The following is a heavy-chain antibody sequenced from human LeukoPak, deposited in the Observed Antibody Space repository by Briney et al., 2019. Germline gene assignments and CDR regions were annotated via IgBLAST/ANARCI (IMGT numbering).Heavy chain of an antibody. J-gene: IGHJ4*02. CDR2: IKSNPDGGTT. V-gene: IGHV3-15*01. Sequence: SGGSLRLSCAASGFTFTNAWMSWVRRAPGKGLEWVGRIKSNPDGGTTDYAAPVKGRFTISRDDSKNTLYLQMNSLITEDTAVYYCTTAAAGTSYWGQGTLVTVSS. CDR1: GFTFTNAW. CDR3: TTAAAGTSY. D-gene: IGHD6-13*01.